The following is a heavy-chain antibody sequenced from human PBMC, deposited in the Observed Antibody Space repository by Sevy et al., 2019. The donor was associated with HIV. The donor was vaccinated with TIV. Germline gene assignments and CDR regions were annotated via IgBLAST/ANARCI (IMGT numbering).Heavy chain of an antibody. CDR3: ARGPVIAGTFDY. CDR2: ISYSGST. D-gene: IGHD2-15*01. V-gene: IGHV4-59*01. J-gene: IGHJ4*02. CDR1: GGSISGYY. Sequence: SETLSLTCTVSGGSISGYYWSWIRQPPGKGLEWIGYISYSGSTNYNPSLRSRVTISVDTSKNEFSLKLSAVTAADTAVDSCARGPVIAGTFDYWGQGTLVTVSS.